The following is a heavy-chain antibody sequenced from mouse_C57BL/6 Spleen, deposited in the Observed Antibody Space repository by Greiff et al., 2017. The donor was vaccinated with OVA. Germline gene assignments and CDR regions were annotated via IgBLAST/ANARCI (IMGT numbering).Heavy chain of an antibody. Sequence: QVQLQQPGAELVKPGASVKMSCKASGYTFTSYWINWVQQRPGHGLEWIGDIYPGSGSTIYNEKFKSKATLTVDTSSSTAYMQLSSLTSEDSAVYIYERGSRGYYAMDYWGQGTSVTVSS. CDR2: IYPGSGST. J-gene: IGHJ4*01. CDR3: ERGSRGYYAMDY. CDR1: GYTFTSYW. V-gene: IGHV1-55*01.